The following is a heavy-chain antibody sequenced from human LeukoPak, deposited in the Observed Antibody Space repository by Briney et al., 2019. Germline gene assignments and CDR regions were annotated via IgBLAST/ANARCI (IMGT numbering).Heavy chain of an antibody. CDR2: INRSGGST. CDR1: GFKFDDYG. CDR3: ARAADIVVEGYMDV. V-gene: IGHV3-20*01. D-gene: IGHD2-2*01. Sequence: GGSLRLSCAASGFKFDDYGMSWVRQAPGKGLEWVSGINRSGGSTGYADSVKGRFIISRDNAKNSLYLQMNSLRAEDTALYHCARAADIVVEGYMDVWGKGITVTISS. J-gene: IGHJ6*03.